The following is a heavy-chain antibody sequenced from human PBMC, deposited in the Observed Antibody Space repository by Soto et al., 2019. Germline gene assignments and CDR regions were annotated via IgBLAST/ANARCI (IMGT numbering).Heavy chain of an antibody. CDR3: EIEKGSSGFDP. D-gene: IGHD6-6*01. J-gene: IGHJ5*02. Sequence: QVQLVQSGAEVKKPGASVKVSCKASGYTFTSYDINWVRQATGQGLEWMGWMNPNSGNTGYAQNFQGRVTMTRKTSIITAYMELSSLRSEDTAVYYCEIEKGSSGFDPWGQGTLVTVSS. CDR1: GYTFTSYD. CDR2: MNPNSGNT. V-gene: IGHV1-8*01.